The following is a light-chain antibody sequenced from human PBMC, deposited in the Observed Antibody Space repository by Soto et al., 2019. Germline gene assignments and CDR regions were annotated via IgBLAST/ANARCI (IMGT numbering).Light chain of an antibody. CDR1: QSISSW. CDR2: KAS. V-gene: IGKV1-5*03. Sequence: DIQMTQSPSTLSASVGDRVTITCRASQSISSWLAWYQQKPGKAPKLLIDKASSLESGVPSRFSGSGSGTEFTLTISSLQPDDFATYYCQQYNSFPTCGQGTKVELQ. CDR3: QQYNSFPT. J-gene: IGKJ1*01.